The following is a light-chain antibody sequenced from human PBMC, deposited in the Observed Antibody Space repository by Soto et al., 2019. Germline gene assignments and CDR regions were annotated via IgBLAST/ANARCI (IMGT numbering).Light chain of an antibody. CDR2: GAS. Sequence: EIVMTQSPGTLSVSPGERATLSCRASQSVSSKLAWYQQKPGQAPRLLIYGASTRATDIPARFSGSGSGTDFTLTISSVQSEDFAVYYCQQYDDWPPFTFGQGTRLEMK. CDR3: QQYDDWPPFT. V-gene: IGKV3-15*01. J-gene: IGKJ5*01. CDR1: QSVSSK.